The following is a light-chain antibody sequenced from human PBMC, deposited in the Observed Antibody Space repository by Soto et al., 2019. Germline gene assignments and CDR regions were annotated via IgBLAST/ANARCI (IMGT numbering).Light chain of an antibody. CDR3: HQYENWPQT. J-gene: IGKJ1*01. Sequence: EIVLTHSPATLSLSPVERATLSCGSSQSVSSSYLAWYQQKPGLAPRLLIYRASTRATGIPARFSGSGSGTEFTLTISSLQSEDFALYYCHQYENWPQTFGQGTKVDIK. V-gene: IGKV3-15*01. CDR1: QSVSSSY. CDR2: RAS.